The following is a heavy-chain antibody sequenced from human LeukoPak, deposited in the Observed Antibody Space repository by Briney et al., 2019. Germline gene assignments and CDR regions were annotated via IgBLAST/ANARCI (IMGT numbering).Heavy chain of an antibody. CDR3: ASYLDIVVVPAAMFGGMDV. J-gene: IGHJ6*02. CDR1: GYTFTGYY. D-gene: IGHD2-2*01. V-gene: IGHV1-2*06. CDR2: INPNSGGT. Sequence: ASVKVSCTASGYTFTGYYMHWVRQAPGQGLEWMGRINPNSGGTNYAQKFQGRVTMTRDTSISTAYMELSRLRSDDTAVYYCASYLDIVVVPAAMFGGMDVWGQGTTVTVSS.